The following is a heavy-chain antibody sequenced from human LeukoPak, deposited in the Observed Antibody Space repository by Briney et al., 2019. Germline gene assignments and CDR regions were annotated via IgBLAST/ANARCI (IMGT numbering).Heavy chain of an antibody. CDR3: ARGMAYYDFWSGYYKPKYNWFDP. J-gene: IGHJ5*02. CDR2: INHSGST. D-gene: IGHD3-3*01. V-gene: IGHV4-34*01. CDR1: GGSFSGYY. Sequence: TSETLSLTCAVYGGSFSGYYWSWIRQPPGKGLEWIGEINHSGSTNYNPSLKSRVTISADTSKNQFSLKLSSVTAADTAVYYCARGMAYYDFWSGYYKPKYNWFDPWGQGTLVTVSS.